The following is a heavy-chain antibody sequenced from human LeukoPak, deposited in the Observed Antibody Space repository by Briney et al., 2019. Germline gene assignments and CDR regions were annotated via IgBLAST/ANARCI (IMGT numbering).Heavy chain of an antibody. Sequence: PGGSLRLSCAASGFTFSSYGMHWVRQAPGKGLEGVAVISYDGSNKYYADSVKGRFTISRDNSKNTLYLQMNSLRAEDTAVYYCAKDQGYSGSFDCWGQGALVTVAT. CDR1: GFTFSSYG. V-gene: IGHV3-30*18. D-gene: IGHD5-12*01. J-gene: IGHJ4*02. CDR3: AKDQGYSGSFDC. CDR2: ISYDGSNK.